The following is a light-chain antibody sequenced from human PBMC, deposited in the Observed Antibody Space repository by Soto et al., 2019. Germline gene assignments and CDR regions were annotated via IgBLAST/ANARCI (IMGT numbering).Light chain of an antibody. CDR3: QQYHNWPPSLT. CDR2: GAS. Sequence: DIVMTQSPATLSVSPGERATLSCRASQSVSSNLAWYQQKPGQAPRLLIYGASTRATGIPARFSGSGSGTEFTLTISSLQSEDFAFYYCQQYHNWPPSLTFGGGTKVDIK. J-gene: IGKJ4*01. V-gene: IGKV3-15*01. CDR1: QSVSSN.